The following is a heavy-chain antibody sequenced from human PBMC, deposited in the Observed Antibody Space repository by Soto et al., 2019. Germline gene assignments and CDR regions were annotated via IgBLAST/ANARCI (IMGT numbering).Heavy chain of an antibody. CDR3: ARDAPPEDY. CDR2: INAGNGNT. CDR1: GYTFTRYA. Sequence: ASVKVSCKASGYTFTRYAMHWVRQAPGQRLEWMAWINAGNGNTKYSQKFQGRVTMTTDTSTSTAYMELRSLRSDDTAVYYCARDAPPEDYWGQGTLVTVSS. J-gene: IGHJ4*02. V-gene: IGHV1-3*01.